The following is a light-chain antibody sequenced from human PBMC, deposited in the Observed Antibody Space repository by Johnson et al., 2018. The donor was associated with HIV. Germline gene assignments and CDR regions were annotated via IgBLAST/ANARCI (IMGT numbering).Light chain of an antibody. V-gene: IGLV1-51*02. J-gene: IGLJ1*01. CDR1: SSNIGNNY. CDR3: GTWDSSLSAYV. Sequence: QSVLTQPPSVSAAPGQKVTISCSGSSSNIGNNYVSWYKQLPGTPPKLLIYENNKRPSGIPDRFSGSKSGTSATLGITGLQTGDEADYYCGTWDSSLSAYVFGTGTKVTV. CDR2: ENN.